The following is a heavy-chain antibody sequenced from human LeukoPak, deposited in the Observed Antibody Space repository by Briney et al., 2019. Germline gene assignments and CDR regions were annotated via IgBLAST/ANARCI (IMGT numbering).Heavy chain of an antibody. CDR3: ARDGLRFLEWSSPLYYFDY. Sequence: PSETLSLTCTVSGGSISSSSYYWGWIRQPPGKGLEWIGSIYYSGSTYYNPSLKSRVTISLDTSRNQFSLKLNSVTAADTAVYYCARDGLRFLEWSSPLYYFDYWGQGTLVTVSS. V-gene: IGHV4-39*07. CDR2: IYYSGST. D-gene: IGHD3-3*01. J-gene: IGHJ4*02. CDR1: GGSISSSSYY.